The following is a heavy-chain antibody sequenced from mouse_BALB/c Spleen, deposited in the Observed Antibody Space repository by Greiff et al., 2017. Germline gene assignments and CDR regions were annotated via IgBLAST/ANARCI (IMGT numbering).Heavy chain of an antibody. Sequence: VQLQQSGAELVRPGASVKLSCKASGYTFTSYWINWVKQRPGQGLEWIGNIYPSDSYTNYNQKFKDKATLTVDKSSSTAYMQLSSPTSEDSAVYYCTRAGYYFDYWGQGTTLTVSS. J-gene: IGHJ2*01. V-gene: IGHV1-69*02. CDR1: GYTFTSYW. D-gene: IGHD4-1*01. CDR2: IYPSDSYT. CDR3: TRAGYYFDY.